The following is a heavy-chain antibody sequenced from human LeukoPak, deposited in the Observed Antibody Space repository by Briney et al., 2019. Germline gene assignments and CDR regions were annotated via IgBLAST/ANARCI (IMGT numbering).Heavy chain of an antibody. D-gene: IGHD3-9*01. V-gene: IGHV1-2*02. CDR1: GYTFTGYY. CDR3: ARGVTPVLRYFDWLLYLDAFDI. J-gene: IGHJ3*02. CDR2: INPNSGGT. Sequence: ASVKVSCKASGYTFTGYYMHWVRQAPGQGLEWMGWINPNSGGTNYAQKFQGRVTMTRDTSISTAYMELSRLRSDDTAVYYCARGVTPVLRYFDWLLYLDAFDIWGQGTMVTVSS.